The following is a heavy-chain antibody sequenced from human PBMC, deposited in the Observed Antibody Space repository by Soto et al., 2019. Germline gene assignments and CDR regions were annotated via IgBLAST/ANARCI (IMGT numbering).Heavy chain of an antibody. J-gene: IGHJ4*02. V-gene: IGHV5-51*01. CDR2: IYPGDHET. D-gene: IGHD6-13*01. CDR1: GYTFSNFW. Sequence: ESLKISCQSSGYTFSNFWIGWVRQLPGKGLEWMGIIYPGDHETRYSPSFHGKVTISADRSINTAYLQWNSLEASDTAFYFCARSPRSSPYFDYWGRGALVTVSS. CDR3: ARSPRSSPYFDY.